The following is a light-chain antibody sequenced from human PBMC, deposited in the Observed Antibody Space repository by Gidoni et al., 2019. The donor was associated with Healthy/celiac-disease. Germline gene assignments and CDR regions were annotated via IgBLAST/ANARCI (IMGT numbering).Light chain of an antibody. CDR1: SLRSYY. J-gene: IGLJ2*01. CDR3: NSRDSSGNHRNVV. CDR2: GKN. Sequence: SSELTQDPAVSVALGQTVRITCQGDSLRSYYASWYPQKPGQAPVLVIYGKNNRPSGIPDRFSGSSSGNTASLTITGAQAEDEADYYCNSRDSSGNHRNVVFGGGTKLTVL. V-gene: IGLV3-19*01.